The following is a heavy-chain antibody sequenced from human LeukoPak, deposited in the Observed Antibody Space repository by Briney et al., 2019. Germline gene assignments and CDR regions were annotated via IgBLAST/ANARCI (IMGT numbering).Heavy chain of an antibody. CDR2: IKKDGSEK. D-gene: IGHD1-26*01. Sequence: GGSLRLSCAASGFTFSSYWMSWVRQAPGKGLEWVANIKKDGSEKYYVDSVKGRFTISRDNAKHSLYLQMNSLRAEDTAVYYCARDTSGTASGSYSDYYYGMDVWGQGTTVTVSS. V-gene: IGHV3-7*04. CDR1: GFTFSSYW. CDR3: ARDTSGTASGSYSDYYYGMDV. J-gene: IGHJ6*02.